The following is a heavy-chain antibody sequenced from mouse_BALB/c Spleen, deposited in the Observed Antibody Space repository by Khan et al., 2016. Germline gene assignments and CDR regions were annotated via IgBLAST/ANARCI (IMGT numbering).Heavy chain of an antibody. CDR1: GYTFTSYW. J-gene: IGHJ3*01. Sequence: QVQLKQSGAELARPGASVKLSCKASGYTFTSYWMQWVKQRPGQGLQWIGTIYPGDGDTRYTQKFKGQATLTADKSSSPAYMQLSSLASEDSAVYYCARGGYGNYVFAYWGQGTLVTVSA. V-gene: IGHV1-87*01. CDR2: IYPGDGDT. D-gene: IGHD2-1*01. CDR3: ARGGYGNYVFAY.